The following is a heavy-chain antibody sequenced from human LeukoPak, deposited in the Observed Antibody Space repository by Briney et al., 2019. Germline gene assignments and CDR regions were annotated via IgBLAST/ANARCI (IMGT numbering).Heavy chain of an antibody. D-gene: IGHD3-16*01. V-gene: IGHV3-7*01. CDR1: GFNTSDFW. CDR2: IKEDGTEK. Sequence: GGSLRLSCAASGFNTSDFWMTWVRQAPGKGLEWVANIKEDGTEKHLVDSVKGRFTISRDNTKNLLYLQMNSLRGDDTATYYCVRESRPGGAMGLYHNFDYWGQGTLVAVSS. CDR3: VRESRPGGAMGLYHNFDY. J-gene: IGHJ4*02.